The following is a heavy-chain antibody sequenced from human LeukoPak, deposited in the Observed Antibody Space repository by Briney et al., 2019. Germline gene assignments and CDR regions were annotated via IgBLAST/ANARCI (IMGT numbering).Heavy chain of an antibody. D-gene: IGHD3-22*01. CDR1: GYTFTSYY. CDR3: ARDLGVVVKGDAFDI. V-gene: IGHV1-46*01. J-gene: IGHJ3*02. CDR2: INPSGGST. Sequence: ASVKVSCKASGYTFTSYYMHWVRQAPGQGLEWMGIINPSGGSTSYAQKFQGRVTMTRDTSTSTVYMELSSLRSEDTAVYYCARDLGVVVKGDAFDIWGQGTMVTVSS.